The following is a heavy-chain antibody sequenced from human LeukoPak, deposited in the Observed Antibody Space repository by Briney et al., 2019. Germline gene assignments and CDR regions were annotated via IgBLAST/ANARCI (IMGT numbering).Heavy chain of an antibody. CDR2: INPNSGGT. V-gene: IGHV1-2*02. Sequence: ASVKVSCKASGYTFTGYYMHWVRQAPGQGLEWMGWINPNSGGTNYAQKFQGRVTMTRDTSISTAYMELSRLRSDDTAVYYCARTYNWNDDDAFDIWGQGTMVTVSS. D-gene: IGHD1-1*01. CDR1: GYTFTGYY. CDR3: ARTYNWNDDDAFDI. J-gene: IGHJ3*02.